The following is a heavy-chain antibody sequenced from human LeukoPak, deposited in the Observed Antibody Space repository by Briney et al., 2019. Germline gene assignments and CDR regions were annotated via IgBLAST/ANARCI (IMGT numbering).Heavy chain of an antibody. J-gene: IGHJ6*02. CDR1: GGTFSSYA. Sequence: AASVKVSCKASGGTFSSYAISWVRQAPGQGLEWMGGIIPIFGTANYAQKFQGRVTITADESTSTAYMELSSLRSEDTAVYYCARTPANYYYYGMDVWGQGTTVTVSS. CDR2: IIPIFGTA. V-gene: IGHV1-69*13. CDR3: ARTPANYYYYGMDV.